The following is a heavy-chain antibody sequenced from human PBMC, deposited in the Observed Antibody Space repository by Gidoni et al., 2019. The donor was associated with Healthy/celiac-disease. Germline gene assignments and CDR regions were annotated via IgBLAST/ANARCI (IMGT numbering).Heavy chain of an antibody. V-gene: IGHV4-39*01. Sequence: QLQLQESGPGLVKPSETLSLICTVSGGSISSSSYYWGWIRQPPGKGLEWIGSIYYSGSTYYNPSLKSRVTISVDTSKNQFSLKLSSVTAADTAVYYCARLGSRFTCSSTSCFDYWGQGTLVTVSS. CDR1: GGSISSSSYY. CDR2: IYYSGST. D-gene: IGHD2-2*01. CDR3: ARLGSRFTCSSTSCFDY. J-gene: IGHJ4*02.